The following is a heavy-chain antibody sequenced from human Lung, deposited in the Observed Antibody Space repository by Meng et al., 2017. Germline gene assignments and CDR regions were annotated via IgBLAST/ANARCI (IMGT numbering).Heavy chain of an antibody. CDR3: ARRRESSSWN. V-gene: IGHV7-4-1*02. CDR2: INTNTGNP. Sequence: QVQLVQSGSELKNPVALVKGSCEASGYNFTRYAMNWVRQAPGQGLEWMGWINTNTGNPTYAQGFTGRFVFSLDTSVSTAYLQISNLKAEDTAVYYCARRRESSSWNWGQGTLVTVSS. D-gene: IGHD6-13*01. J-gene: IGHJ4*02. CDR1: GYNFTRYA.